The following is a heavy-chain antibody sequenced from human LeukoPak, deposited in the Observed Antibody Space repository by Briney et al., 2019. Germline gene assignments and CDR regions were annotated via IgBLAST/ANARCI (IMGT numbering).Heavy chain of an antibody. J-gene: IGHJ5*02. D-gene: IGHD3-10*01. Sequence: SETLSLTCTFSGGSITSYYWSWIRQPAGKGLERIGRIHTSGSTNYNPSLKSRVTVSVDTSKNQVSLKLSSVTAADTAVYYCARRGPPRTMLRGVKSGWFDPWGQGTLVTVSS. CDR1: GGSITSYY. CDR2: IHTSGST. CDR3: ARRGPPRTMLRGVKSGWFDP. V-gene: IGHV4-4*07.